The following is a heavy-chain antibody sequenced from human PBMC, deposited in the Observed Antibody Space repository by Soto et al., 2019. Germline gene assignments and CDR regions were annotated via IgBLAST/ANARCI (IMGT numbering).Heavy chain of an antibody. D-gene: IGHD5-18*01. CDR1: GGSVSSGSYY. Sequence: PSETLSLTCTVSGGSVSSGSYYWSWIRQPSGKGLEWIGYIYYSGSTNYNPSLKSRVTISVDTSKNQFSLKLSSVTAADTAVYYCARVEEDTAMVTFDYWGQGTLVTVSS. CDR2: IYYSGST. J-gene: IGHJ4*02. CDR3: ARVEEDTAMVTFDY. V-gene: IGHV4-61*01.